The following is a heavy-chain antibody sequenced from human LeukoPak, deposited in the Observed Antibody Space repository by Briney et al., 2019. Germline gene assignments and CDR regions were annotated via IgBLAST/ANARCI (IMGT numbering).Heavy chain of an antibody. CDR3: AKALRWDGSGSYHPRYYYYYGMDV. V-gene: IGHV3-23*01. Sequence: GGSLRLSCAASGFTFSSYAMSWVRQAPGKGLEGVSAISGSGGSTYYADSVKGRFTISRDNSKNTLYLQMNSLRAEDTAVYYCAKALRWDGSGSYHPRYYYYYGMDVWGQGTTVTVSS. J-gene: IGHJ6*02. CDR2: ISGSGGST. D-gene: IGHD3-10*01. CDR1: GFTFSSYA.